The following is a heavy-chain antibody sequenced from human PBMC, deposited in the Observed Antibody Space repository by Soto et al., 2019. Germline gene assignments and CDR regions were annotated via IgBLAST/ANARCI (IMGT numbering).Heavy chain of an antibody. D-gene: IGHD3-3*01. J-gene: IGHJ6*03. V-gene: IGHV1-3*01. CDR2: INAGNGNT. Sequence: VSCKASGYTFTSYAVHWVRQAPGQRLEWMGWINAGNGNTKYSQKFQGRVTITRDTSASTAYMELSSLRSEDTAVYYCARDLEYYYYYMDVWGKGTTVTVSS. CDR1: GYTFTSYA. CDR3: ARDLEYYYYYMDV.